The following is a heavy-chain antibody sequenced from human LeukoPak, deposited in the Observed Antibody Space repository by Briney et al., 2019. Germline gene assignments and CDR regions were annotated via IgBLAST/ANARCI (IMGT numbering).Heavy chain of an antibody. D-gene: IGHD5-12*01. J-gene: IGHJ4*02. CDR1: GFTVSSNY. Sequence: GGSLRLFCAASGFTVSSNYMNWVRQAPGKGLEWVSVIYGGGNTDYADSVKGRFTISRDKSKNTLYRQMNSLRAEDTAVYYCARWGSVGYSGYDLFDSWGQGTLVTVSS. CDR2: IYGGGNT. V-gene: IGHV3-66*01. CDR3: ARWGSVGYSGYDLFDS.